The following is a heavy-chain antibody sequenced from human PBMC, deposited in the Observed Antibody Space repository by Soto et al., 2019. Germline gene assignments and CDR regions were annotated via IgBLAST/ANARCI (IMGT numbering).Heavy chain of an antibody. J-gene: IGHJ4*02. CDR1: GYTFTSYG. D-gene: IGHD2-21*02. Sequence: GASVKVSCKASGYTFTSYGISCVRQAPGQGLEWMGWISAYDGNTNYAQKLQGRVTMTTDTSTSTAYMELRSLRSDDTAVYYCARWVTAISLNYFDYWGQGTLVTVSS. V-gene: IGHV1-18*04. CDR2: ISAYDGNT. CDR3: ARWVTAISLNYFDY.